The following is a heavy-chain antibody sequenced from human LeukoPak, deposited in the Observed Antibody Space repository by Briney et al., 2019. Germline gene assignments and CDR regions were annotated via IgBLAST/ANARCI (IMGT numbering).Heavy chain of an antibody. CDR1: GGSFSGYY. CDR3: ARVAIFGVVINAMDV. J-gene: IGHJ6*02. D-gene: IGHD3-3*01. CDR2: INHSGST. V-gene: IGHV4-34*01. Sequence: SETLSLTCAVYGGSFSGYYWSWICQPPGKGLEWIGEINHSGSTNYNPSLKSRVTISVDTSKNQFSLKLSSVTAADTAVYYCARVAIFGVVINAMDVWGQGITVTVSS.